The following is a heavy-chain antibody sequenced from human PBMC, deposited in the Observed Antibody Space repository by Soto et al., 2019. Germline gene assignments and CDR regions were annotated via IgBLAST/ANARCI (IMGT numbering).Heavy chain of an antibody. CDR2: ISAYNGNT. V-gene: IGHV1-18*01. J-gene: IGHJ6*03. Sequence: ASVKVSCKASGYTFTSYGISWVLQAPGQGLEWMGWISAYNGNTNYAQKLQGRGTMTTDTSTSAAYMELRSLRSDDTAVYYCARWGDEWLRLEDDYYHMDVWGKGTTVTVSS. CDR3: ARWGDEWLRLEDDYYHMDV. D-gene: IGHD5-12*01. CDR1: GYTFTSYG.